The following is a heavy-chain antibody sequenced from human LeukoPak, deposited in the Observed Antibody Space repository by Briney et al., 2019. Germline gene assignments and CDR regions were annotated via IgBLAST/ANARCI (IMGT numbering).Heavy chain of an antibody. CDR1: GYTFTGYY. J-gene: IGHJ4*02. CDR3: ARDSRYYYDSSASLLGY. Sequence: ASVKVSRKASGYTFTGYYMRWVRQAPGQGLEWMGWINPNSGGTNYAQKFQGRVTMTRDTSISTAYMELSRLRSDDTAVYYCARDSRYYYDSSASLLGYWGQGTLVTVSS. V-gene: IGHV1-2*02. D-gene: IGHD3-22*01. CDR2: INPNSGGT.